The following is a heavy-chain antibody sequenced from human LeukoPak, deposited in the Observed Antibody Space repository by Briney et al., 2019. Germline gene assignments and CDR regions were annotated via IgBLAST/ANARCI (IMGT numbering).Heavy chain of an antibody. CDR2: IWYDGSNK. V-gene: IGHV3-33*01. CDR3: ARDGYCSSTSCAPGDY. CDR1: GFTFSSHG. J-gene: IGHJ4*02. Sequence: GRSLRLSCAASGFTFSSHGMHWVRQAPGKGLEWVAVIWYDGSNKYYADSVKGRFTISRDNSKNTLYLQMNSLRAEDTAVYYCARDGYCSSTSCAPGDYWGQGTLVTVSS. D-gene: IGHD2-2*03.